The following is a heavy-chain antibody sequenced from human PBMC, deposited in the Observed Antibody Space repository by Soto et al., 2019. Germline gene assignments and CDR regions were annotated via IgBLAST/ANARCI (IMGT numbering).Heavy chain of an antibody. CDR1: GGSISSSTYY. D-gene: IGHD3-3*01. J-gene: IGHJ5*02. Sequence: SETLSLTCPVYGGSISSSTYYWGWIRQPPGKGLEWIGSIYYSGSTYYNPSLKSRVTISVDTSKNQFSLKLSSVTAADTAVYYCARRGVTSFGVVSIGGFDPWGQGTLVTVS. CDR3: ARRGVTSFGVVSIGGFDP. CDR2: IYYSGST. V-gene: IGHV4-39*01.